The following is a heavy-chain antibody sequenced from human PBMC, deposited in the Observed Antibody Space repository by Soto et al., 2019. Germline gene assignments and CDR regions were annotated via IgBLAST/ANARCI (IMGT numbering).Heavy chain of an antibody. Sequence: QLLESGPGLVKPSETLSLTCTVSGGSISSSSYYWGWIRQPPGKGLEWIGSIYYSGSTYYNPSLKSRVTISVDTSKNQFSLKLSSVTAADTAVYYCARLKNDFWSGYSPNWFDPWGQGTLVTVSS. CDR3: ARLKNDFWSGYSPNWFDP. D-gene: IGHD3-3*01. CDR1: GGSISSSSYY. CDR2: IYYSGST. J-gene: IGHJ5*02. V-gene: IGHV4-39*01.